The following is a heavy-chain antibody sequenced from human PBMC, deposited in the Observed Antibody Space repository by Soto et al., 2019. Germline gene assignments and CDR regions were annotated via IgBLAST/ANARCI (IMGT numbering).Heavy chain of an antibody. Sequence: GASVKVSCKASGHTFTIYDMHWVRQAPGQGLEWMGWVHPNSGDTNYAQSFEGRVTMTRDTSINTAYMELSRLTSDDTAVYYCARARALRLEYYYYGMDVWGQGTTVTVSS. D-gene: IGHD4-17*01. CDR2: VHPNSGDT. V-gene: IGHV1-2*02. CDR3: ARARALRLEYYYYGMDV. CDR1: GHTFTIYD. J-gene: IGHJ6*02.